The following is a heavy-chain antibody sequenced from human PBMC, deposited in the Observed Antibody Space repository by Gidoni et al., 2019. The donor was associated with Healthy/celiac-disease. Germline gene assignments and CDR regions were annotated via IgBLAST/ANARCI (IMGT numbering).Heavy chain of an antibody. D-gene: IGHD3-10*01. CDR3: ARGTYYGSGSYYPGYYMDV. V-gene: IGHV1-69*06. CDR1: GGTFSSYA. Sequence: QVQLVQSGAEVKKPGSSVKVSCKASGGTFSSYAISWVRQAPGQGLEWMGGIIPIFGTANYAQKFQGRVTITADKSTSTAYMELSSLRSEDTVVYYCARGTYYGSGSYYPGYYMDVWGKGTTVTVSS. CDR2: IIPIFGTA. J-gene: IGHJ6*03.